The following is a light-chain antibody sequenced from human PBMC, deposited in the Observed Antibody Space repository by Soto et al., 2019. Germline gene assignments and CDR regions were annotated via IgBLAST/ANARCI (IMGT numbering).Light chain of an antibody. Sequence: EIVLTQSPATLSLSPGERATLSCRASQSVSIYLAWYQQKPGQAPRLLIYDASNRAAGIPARFSGSGSGTDFTLTISSLEPEDFAVYYCQPRSDWPLTFGGGTKVEIK. CDR3: QPRSDWPLT. CDR1: QSVSIY. V-gene: IGKV3-11*01. CDR2: DAS. J-gene: IGKJ4*01.